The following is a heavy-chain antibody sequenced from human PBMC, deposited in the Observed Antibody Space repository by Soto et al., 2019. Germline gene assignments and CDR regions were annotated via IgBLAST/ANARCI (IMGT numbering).Heavy chain of an antibody. D-gene: IGHD4-4*01. CDR3: AAAPRIGTTVYYYYGMDV. V-gene: IGHV1-58*02. CDR2: IVVGSGNT. J-gene: IGHJ6*02. CDR1: GYTFTRYT. Sequence: SVKVSCKASGYTFTRYTMNWVRQARGQRLEWIGWIVVGSGNTNYAQKFQERVTITRDMSTSTAYMELSSLRSEDTAVYYCAAAPRIGTTVYYYYGMDVWGQGTTVTVSS.